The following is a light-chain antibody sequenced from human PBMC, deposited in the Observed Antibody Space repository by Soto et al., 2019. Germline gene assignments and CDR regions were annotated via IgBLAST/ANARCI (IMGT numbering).Light chain of an antibody. V-gene: IGKV3-15*01. CDR1: QSVSSN. CDR2: GAS. Sequence: EIVMTQSPATLSVSPGERATLSCRASQSVSSNLAWYQQKPGQAPRLLIYGASTRATGIPARFSGSGSGTEFTLTISSLQSEDFAVYSCQQYNNWPSITFGQGTRLETK. J-gene: IGKJ5*01. CDR3: QQYNNWPSIT.